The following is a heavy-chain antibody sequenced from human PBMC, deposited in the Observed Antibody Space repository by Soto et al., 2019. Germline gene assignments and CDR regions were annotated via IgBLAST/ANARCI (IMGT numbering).Heavy chain of an antibody. CDR3: AGDPFYYASGF. Sequence: QVQLVESGGGLVEPGGSLRLSCAASGFRFSDHYMTWNRQAPGKGLEWVSKISGGGTTMYYADSVKGRFTVSRDNAKNSLYLQMNSLRAEDTAVYYCAGDPFYYASGFWGRGTLVTVSS. V-gene: IGHV3-11*01. CDR1: GFRFSDHY. J-gene: IGHJ4*02. D-gene: IGHD3-10*01. CDR2: ISGGGTTM.